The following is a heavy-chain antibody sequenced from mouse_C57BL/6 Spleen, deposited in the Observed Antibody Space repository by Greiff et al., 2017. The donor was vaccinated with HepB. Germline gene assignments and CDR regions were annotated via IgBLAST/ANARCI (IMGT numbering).Heavy chain of an antibody. J-gene: IGHJ2*01. D-gene: IGHD1-1*01. Sequence: EVQVVESEEGLVKPGGSLKLSCAASGFTFSSYAMSWVRQTPEKRLEWVAYISSGGDYIYYADTVKGRFTISRDNARNTLYLQMSSLKSEDTAMYYCTRDRHYYGSSFDYWGQGTTLTVSS. CDR1: GFTFSSYA. CDR2: ISSGGDYI. CDR3: TRDRHYYGSSFDY. V-gene: IGHV5-9-1*02.